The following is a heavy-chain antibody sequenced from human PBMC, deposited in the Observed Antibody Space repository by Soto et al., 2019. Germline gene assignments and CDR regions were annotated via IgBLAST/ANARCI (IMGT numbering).Heavy chain of an antibody. CDR1: GGSITSGGYS. CDR2: MYHSGNT. CDR3: ASSKYDVVAGSVWFDP. D-gene: IGHD2-21*01. J-gene: IGHJ5*02. Sequence: SATLAITCAVSGGSITSGGYSWVWILQPPGQGLECIGYMYHSGNTYYNPSLKGRVTISLDHSRNQFSLRLNSVTAADTAVYFCASSKYDVVAGSVWFDPWGQGTLVTVS. V-gene: IGHV4-30-2*01.